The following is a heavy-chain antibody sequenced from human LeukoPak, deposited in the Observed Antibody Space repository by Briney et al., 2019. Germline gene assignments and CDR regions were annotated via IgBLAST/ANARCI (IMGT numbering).Heavy chain of an antibody. CDR1: GGSFTGYY. Sequence: PSETLSLTCAVSGGSFTGYYWSWIRQAPGKGLEWIGEIHYRGATNYKPSLRSRVTISRDTSENQISLKLRSVTAADTAVYYCVRGILEYYYFDLWGRGTLVTVSS. D-gene: IGHD3-3*01. CDR2: IHYRGAT. CDR3: VRGILEYYYFDL. V-gene: IGHV4-34*01. J-gene: IGHJ2*01.